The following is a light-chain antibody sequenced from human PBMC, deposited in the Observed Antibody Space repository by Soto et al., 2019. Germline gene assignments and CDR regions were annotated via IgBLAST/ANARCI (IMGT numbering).Light chain of an antibody. CDR1: QSVTSNY. Sequence: EIVLPQSPGTLSLSPGARATLSCRASQSVTSNYLAWYKQKPGQAPRLLIYGASTRATGIPDRLSGSGSGKDFTLEISRVETDEVGMYYCMQRTQLPPTFGQGTRLEIK. CDR2: GAS. J-gene: IGKJ5*01. CDR3: MQRTQLPPT. V-gene: IGKV3-20*01.